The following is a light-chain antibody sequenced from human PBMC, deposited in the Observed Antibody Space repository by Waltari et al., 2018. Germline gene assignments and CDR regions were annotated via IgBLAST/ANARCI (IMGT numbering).Light chain of an antibody. Sequence: EIVLTQSPATLSLSPGERATLSCRASQCVSSYLAWYQQKSGQAPRLPIYDAANRATGIPARVSGGGSGTDFTLAISSRGPEEFAVYYCQQRSDWLLTFGGGTKVEIK. CDR1: QCVSSY. J-gene: IGKJ4*01. CDR3: QQRSDWLLT. V-gene: IGKV3-11*01. CDR2: DAA.